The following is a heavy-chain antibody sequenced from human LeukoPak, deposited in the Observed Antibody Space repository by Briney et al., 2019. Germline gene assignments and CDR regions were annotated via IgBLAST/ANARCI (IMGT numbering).Heavy chain of an antibody. J-gene: IGHJ2*01. CDR1: AGTFTSYA. D-gene: IGHD5-24*01. Sequence: SVKVSCKASAGTFTSYAISWVRHAPGQGLEWMGRIIPILGIANYAQKFQGRVTITADKSTSTAYMELSSLRSEDTAVYYCARDRRRWLQPGWYFDLWGRGTLVTVSS. CDR3: ARDRRRWLQPGWYFDL. V-gene: IGHV1-69*04. CDR2: IIPILGIA.